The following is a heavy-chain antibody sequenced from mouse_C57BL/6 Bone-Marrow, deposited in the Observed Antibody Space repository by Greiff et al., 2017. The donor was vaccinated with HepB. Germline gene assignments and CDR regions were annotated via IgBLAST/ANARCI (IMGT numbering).Heavy chain of an antibody. D-gene: IGHD1-1*01. J-gene: IGHJ1*03. CDR1: GYTFTSYW. Sequence: QVQLQQPGAELVKPGASVKLSCKASGYTFTSYWMHWVKQRPGQGLEWIGMIHPNSGSTNYNEKFKSKATLTVDKSSSTAYMQLSSLTSEDSAVYYCVWHYGSSPWYFDVWGTGTTVTVSS. CDR2: IHPNSGST. V-gene: IGHV1-64*01. CDR3: VWHYGSSPWYFDV.